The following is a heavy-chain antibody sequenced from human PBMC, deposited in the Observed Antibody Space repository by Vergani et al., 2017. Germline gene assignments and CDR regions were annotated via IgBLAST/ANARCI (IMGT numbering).Heavy chain of an antibody. V-gene: IGHV3-23*01. Sequence: EVQLFKSGGGLVQPGGSLRLSCAASGFTFSNYAMSRVRQAPGKGLEWVSAISGSGGSTYYADSVKGRFTISRVNSKNTLYLQMNSLRADDTAVYYCTRSECSGTTCYGHYFDLWGHGILVTVSS. D-gene: IGHD2-15*01. J-gene: IGHJ4*01. CDR3: TRSECSGTTCYGHYFDL. CDR1: GFTFSNYA. CDR2: ISGSGGST.